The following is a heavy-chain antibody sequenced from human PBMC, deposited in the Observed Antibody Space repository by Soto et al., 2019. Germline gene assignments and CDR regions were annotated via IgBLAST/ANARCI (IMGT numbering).Heavy chain of an antibody. J-gene: IGHJ6*02. V-gene: IGHV1-18*01. CDR3: ARVAAAGTFLYYYYGMDV. CDR2: ISAYNGNT. D-gene: IGHD6-13*01. CDR1: GYTFTSYG. Sequence: ASVKVSCKASGYTFTSYGISWVRQAPGQGLEWMGWISAYNGNTNYAQKLQGRVTMTTDTSTSTAYMELRSLRSDDTAVYYCARVAAAGTFLYYYYGMDVWGQGTTVTV.